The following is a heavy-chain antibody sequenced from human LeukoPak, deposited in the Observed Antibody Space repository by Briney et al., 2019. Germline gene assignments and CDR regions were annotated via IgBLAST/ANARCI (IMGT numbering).Heavy chain of an antibody. CDR3: ARVSGNIQIWPQPFGDGMDV. Sequence: GGSLRLSCAASGFTFSSYAMSWVRQAPGKGLEWVSATSRSGRSTYYADSVKGRFTISREDSKNTLYLQMNILRAEDTAIYYCARVSGNIQIWPQPFGDGMDVWGQGTTVTVSS. V-gene: IGHV3-23*01. CDR2: TSRSGRST. D-gene: IGHD3-10*01. J-gene: IGHJ6*02. CDR1: GFTFSSYA.